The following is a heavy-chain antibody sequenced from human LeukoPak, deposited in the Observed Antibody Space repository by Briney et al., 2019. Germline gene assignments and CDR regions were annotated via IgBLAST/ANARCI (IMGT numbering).Heavy chain of an antibody. Sequence: PSETLSLTCTVSGGSISSSSYYWGWIRQPPGKGLEWIGSIYYSGNTYYNPSLKSRVTMSVDTSKNLFSLKLSSVTAADTAVYYCARHATAVAAPFRYWGQGTLVTVSS. CDR3: ARHATAVAAPFRY. V-gene: IGHV4-39*01. CDR2: IYYSGNT. CDR1: GGSISSSSYY. J-gene: IGHJ4*02. D-gene: IGHD6-19*01.